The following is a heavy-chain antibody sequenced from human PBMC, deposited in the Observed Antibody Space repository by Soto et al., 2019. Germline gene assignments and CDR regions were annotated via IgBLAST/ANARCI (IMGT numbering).Heavy chain of an antibody. Sequence: KTSETLSLTCTVSGGSISSGGYYWSWIRQHPGKGLEWIGYIYYSGSTYYNPSLKSRVTISVDTSKNQFSLKLSSVTAADTAVYYCARDFGSSGPGGTSDAFDIWGQGTMVTVSS. J-gene: IGHJ3*02. CDR1: GGSISSGGYY. CDR2: IYYSGST. CDR3: ARDFGSSGPGGTSDAFDI. V-gene: IGHV4-31*03. D-gene: IGHD3-22*01.